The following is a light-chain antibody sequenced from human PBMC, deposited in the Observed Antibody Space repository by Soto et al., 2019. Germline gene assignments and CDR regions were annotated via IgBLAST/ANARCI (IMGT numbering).Light chain of an antibody. CDR1: QGISNY. Sequence: AIRMTQSPSSLSASTGDRVTITCRASQGISNYLVWYQQQPGKAPKVLIHAASTLQSGVSSRFSGSGSVTDFTLTISRLQSEDFATDYCQQYSSYPWTFGQGTKVEV. CDR3: QQYSSYPWT. CDR2: AAS. J-gene: IGKJ1*01. V-gene: IGKV1-8*01.